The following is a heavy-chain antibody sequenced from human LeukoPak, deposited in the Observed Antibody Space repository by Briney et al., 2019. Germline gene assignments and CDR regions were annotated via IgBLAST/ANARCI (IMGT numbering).Heavy chain of an antibody. J-gene: IGHJ4*02. CDR1: GGSISSGSYY. V-gene: IGHV4-61*02. D-gene: IGHD6-13*01. Sequence: PSQTLSLTCTVSGGSISSGSYYWSWIRQPAGKGLEWIGRIYTSGSTNYNPSLKSRVTISVDTSKNQFSLKLSSVTAADTAVYYCARVRWYDRASHFDYWGQGTLVTVSS. CDR3: ARVRWYDRASHFDY. CDR2: IYTSGST.